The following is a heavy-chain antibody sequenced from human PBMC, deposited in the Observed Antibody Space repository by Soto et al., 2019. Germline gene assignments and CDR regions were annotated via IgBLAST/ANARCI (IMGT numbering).Heavy chain of an antibody. Sequence: SETLSLTCTVSGDSIRNPSYYWAWIRQAPGKGLQWIGSIYYSGTTEHNPSLKGRVIVSVDSSKNQFSLRLTSVTAADTAVYHCASQHREMCLSTSCYSFHPWGRGTLVT. D-gene: IGHD2-2*01. V-gene: IGHV4-39*01. CDR3: ASQHREMCLSTSCYSFHP. J-gene: IGHJ5*02. CDR1: GDSIRNPSYY. CDR2: IYYSGTT.